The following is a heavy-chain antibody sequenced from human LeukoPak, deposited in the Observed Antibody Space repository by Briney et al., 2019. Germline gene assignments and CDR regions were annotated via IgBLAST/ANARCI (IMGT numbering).Heavy chain of an antibody. Sequence: PGGSLRLSCAASGFTFSSAWMNWVRQAPGKGLEWVSKISSSSSTIYYADSVKGRFTISRDNAKNSLYLQMNSLRAEDTAVYYCARDSPQALAILHAFDIWGHGTMVTVSS. J-gene: IGHJ3*02. CDR1: GFTFSSAW. CDR3: ARDSPQALAILHAFDI. V-gene: IGHV3-48*01. CDR2: ISSSSSTI. D-gene: IGHD5-12*01.